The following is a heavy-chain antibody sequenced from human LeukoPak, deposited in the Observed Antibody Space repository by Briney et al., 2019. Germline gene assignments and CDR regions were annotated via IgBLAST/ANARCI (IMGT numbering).Heavy chain of an antibody. J-gene: IGHJ6*02. V-gene: IGHV4-59*01. CDR3: ARGAVAGTDRENYHYYGMDV. Sequence: SETLSLTCTVSGGSISSYNWSWIRHPPGKGLGWMWYIYDSGRTNYNPSLKSRVTISVDTSKNQFSLKLSSVTAAGTALYYCARGAVAGTDRENYHYYGMDVWGQGTTVTV. CDR2: IYDSGRT. D-gene: IGHD6-19*01. CDR1: GGSISSYN.